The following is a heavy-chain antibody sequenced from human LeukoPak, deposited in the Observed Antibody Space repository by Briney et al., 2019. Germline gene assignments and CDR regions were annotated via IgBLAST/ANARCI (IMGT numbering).Heavy chain of an antibody. D-gene: IGHD2/OR15-2a*01. CDR1: GFDFSTQW. CDR3: ARVSILIVPYYAFDI. CDR2: VNQGATQK. Sequence: GGSLRLSCAASGFDFSTQWMSWVRQAPGKGLEWVAIVNQGATQKYYVDSVKGRFTISRDNAKNSLYLQMNSLRAEDTAVYYCARVSILIVPYYAFDIWGQGTMVTVSS. J-gene: IGHJ3*02. V-gene: IGHV3-7*04.